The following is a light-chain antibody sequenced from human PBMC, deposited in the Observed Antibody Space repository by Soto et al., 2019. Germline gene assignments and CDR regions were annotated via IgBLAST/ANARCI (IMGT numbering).Light chain of an antibody. CDR1: QSISRT. V-gene: IGKV1-5*01. J-gene: IGKJ1*01. CDR2: EAS. CDR3: QQYSRFST. Sequence: DIQMTQSPPTLSASVGDRVTITCRASQSISRTLAWYQQKPGKAPKLLIFEASTLESGVTSRFSGSGSGTEFTLTVSSLQPDDFATYYCQQYSRFSTFGQGTKVDIK.